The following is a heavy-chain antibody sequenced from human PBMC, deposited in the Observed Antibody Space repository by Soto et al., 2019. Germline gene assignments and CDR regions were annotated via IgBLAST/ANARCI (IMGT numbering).Heavy chain of an antibody. V-gene: IGHV1-46*01. J-gene: IGHJ5*02. CDR1: GYTFTSYY. Sequence: ASVKVSCKASGYTFTSYYMHWVRQAPGQGLEWMGIINPSGGSTSYAQKFQGRVTITRDTSASTAYMELSSLRSEDTAVYYCARSGVSIFGVVIIGFDPWGQGTLVTVSS. D-gene: IGHD3-3*01. CDR2: INPSGGST. CDR3: ARSGVSIFGVVIIGFDP.